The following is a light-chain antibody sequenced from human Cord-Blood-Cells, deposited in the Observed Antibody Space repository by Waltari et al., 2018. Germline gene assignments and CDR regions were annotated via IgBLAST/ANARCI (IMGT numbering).Light chain of an antibody. Sequence: SALTQPAPVSGSPGQPIPIPSPGTTSAVGGYNYVSWYQQHPGKAPKLMIYEVSNRPSGVSNRFSGSKSGNTASLTISGLQAEDEADYYCSSYTSSSTYVFGTGTKVTVL. CDR1: TSAVGGYNY. V-gene: IGLV2-14*01. CDR2: EVS. J-gene: IGLJ1*01. CDR3: SSYTSSSTYV.